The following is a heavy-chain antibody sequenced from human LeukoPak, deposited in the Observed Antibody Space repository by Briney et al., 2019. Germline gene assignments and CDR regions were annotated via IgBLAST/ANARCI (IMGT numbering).Heavy chain of an antibody. J-gene: IGHJ4*02. CDR2: ISDGGTT. V-gene: IGHV3-66*01. CDR1: GISVSNIY. Sequence: GGSLRLSCAASGISVSNIYMTWVRQAPGXGLACVSVISDGGTTFYVDSVRGRFTISRDSAKNMLYLQMNDVRAEDTAIYYCAGAPETGHWGQGTLVTVSS. CDR3: AGAPETGH.